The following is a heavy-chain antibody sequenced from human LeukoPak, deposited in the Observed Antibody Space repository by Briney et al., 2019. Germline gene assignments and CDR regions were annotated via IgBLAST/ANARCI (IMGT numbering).Heavy chain of an antibody. CDR1: GVSVSSNSAA. CDR2: RYYRSKWYN. CDR3: ARDLVRDCSGPGCYSLPYDY. J-gene: IGHJ4*02. D-gene: IGHD2-15*01. Sequence: SQTLSFTCAISGVSVSSNSAAWNCIRQSPSGRLEWLGRRYYRSKWYNSYAEYVTSRITTTPDTSRNQVSLQLNSVTPEDTAVYYCARDLVRDCSGPGCYSLPYDYWGQGTLVTVSS. V-gene: IGHV6-1*01.